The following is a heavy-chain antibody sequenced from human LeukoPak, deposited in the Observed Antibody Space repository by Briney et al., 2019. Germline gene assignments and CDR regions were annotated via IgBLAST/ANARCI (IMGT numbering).Heavy chain of an antibody. Sequence: PWESLSLTCTVSGGSISSYYWSWIRQPAGKGLEWIGRIYTSGSTNYNPSLKSRVTMSVDTSKNQFSLKLSSVTAADTAVYYCARGPLYSNYVDYWGQGTLVTVSS. D-gene: IGHD4-11*01. V-gene: IGHV4-4*07. CDR1: GGSISSYY. CDR2: IYTSGST. CDR3: ARGPLYSNYVDY. J-gene: IGHJ4*02.